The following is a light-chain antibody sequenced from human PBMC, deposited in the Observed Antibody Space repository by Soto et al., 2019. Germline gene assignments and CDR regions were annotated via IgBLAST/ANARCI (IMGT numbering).Light chain of an antibody. CDR3: QQYNSYSPEGLT. CDR2: DAS. Sequence: DIQLTQSPSTLSASVGERVTITCRARQTVNTWLAWYQHKPGKAPKLLIYDASVLETGVPSRFSGFSSGTEFTLTISSLQPDDFATYFCQQYNSYSPEGLTVGGGNKVAIK. CDR1: QTVNTW. J-gene: IGKJ4*01. V-gene: IGKV1-5*01.